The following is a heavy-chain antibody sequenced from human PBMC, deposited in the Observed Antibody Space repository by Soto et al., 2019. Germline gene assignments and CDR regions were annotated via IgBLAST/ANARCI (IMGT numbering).Heavy chain of an antibody. CDR1: GYTFTSYG. J-gene: IGHJ6*02. D-gene: IGHD5-18*01. CDR3: ARDKLDTYYYYGMDV. V-gene: IGHV1-18*04. CDR2: ISAYNGNT. Sequence: QVQLVQSGAEVKKPGASVKVSCKASGYTFTSYGISWVRQAPGQGLEWMGWISAYNGNTNYAQKLQGRVTMTTDTSTSTAYIELRSLRSDDTAVYYCARDKLDTYYYYGMDVWGQGTTVTVSS.